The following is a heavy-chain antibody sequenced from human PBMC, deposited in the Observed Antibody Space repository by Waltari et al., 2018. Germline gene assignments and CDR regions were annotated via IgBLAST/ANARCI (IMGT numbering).Heavy chain of an antibody. Sequence: QVQLVQSGAEVKKPGASVKVSCTASGARFNDYFTYWVRQAPGQGLDWMGRINPNNGDTAYAQRFQGSVTMTRDTSISTAYMELSSLTSDDTAVYYCATTGDLYYENSRYGLLGYWGQGTRVTVSS. CDR2: INPNNGDT. D-gene: IGHD3-22*01. V-gene: IGHV1-2*06. CDR3: ATTGDLYYENSRYGLLGY. J-gene: IGHJ4*02. CDR1: GARFNDYF.